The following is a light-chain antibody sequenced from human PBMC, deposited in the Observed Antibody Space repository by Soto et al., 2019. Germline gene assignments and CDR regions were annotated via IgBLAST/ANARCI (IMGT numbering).Light chain of an antibody. CDR2: EVR. V-gene: IGLV2-14*01. J-gene: IGLJ2*01. Sequence: QSALTQPASVSGSPGQSITISCSGTSRDIGAYNLVSWYQQPPGKAPKLLIYEVRNRPSGISYRSSGSKSGTAASLTISGLLPEDEGDYYCSAYTSRSSVVFGGGTQLTVL. CDR1: SRDIGAYNL. CDR3: SAYTSRSSVV.